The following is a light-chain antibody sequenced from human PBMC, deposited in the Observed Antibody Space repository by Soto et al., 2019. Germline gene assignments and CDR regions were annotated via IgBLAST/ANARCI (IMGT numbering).Light chain of an antibody. CDR1: QSVSTR. CDR3: QHYGGMWA. CDR2: DAS. Sequence: DIQMTQSPSTLSASVGDRVTITCRASQSVSTRLAWYQQKPGKAAKVLIYDASNLESGVPSRFSGSGSGTEFTLTINSLQPEDFATDCCQHYGGMWAFGQGTKVDIK. V-gene: IGKV1-5*01. J-gene: IGKJ1*01.